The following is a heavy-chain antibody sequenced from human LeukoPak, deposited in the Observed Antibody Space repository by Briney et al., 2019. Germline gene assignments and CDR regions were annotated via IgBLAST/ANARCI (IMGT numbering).Heavy chain of an antibody. CDR1: GFTFSSYG. D-gene: IGHD3-3*01. Sequence: PGGSLRLSCAASGFTFSSYGMHWVRQAPGKGLEWVAVISYDGSNKYYADSVKGRFTISRDNSKNTLYLQMNSLRAEDTAVYYCAKDGNYDFWSGYSLYYFDYWGQGTLVTVSS. CDR3: AKDGNYDFWSGYSLYYFDY. V-gene: IGHV3-30*18. CDR2: ISYDGSNK. J-gene: IGHJ4*02.